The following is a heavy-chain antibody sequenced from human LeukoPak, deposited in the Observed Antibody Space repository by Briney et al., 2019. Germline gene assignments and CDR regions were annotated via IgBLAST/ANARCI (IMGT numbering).Heavy chain of an antibody. D-gene: IGHD2-2*01. CDR3: AKDIVVVPAATYGMDV. Sequence: GGSLRLSCAASGFTFSYYGMHWVRQAPGKGLEWVAVISYDGSNKYYADSVKGRFTISRDNSKNTLYLQMNSLRAEDTAVYYCAKDIVVVPAATYGMDVWGQGTTVTVSS. J-gene: IGHJ6*02. CDR1: GFTFSYYG. V-gene: IGHV3-30*18. CDR2: ISYDGSNK.